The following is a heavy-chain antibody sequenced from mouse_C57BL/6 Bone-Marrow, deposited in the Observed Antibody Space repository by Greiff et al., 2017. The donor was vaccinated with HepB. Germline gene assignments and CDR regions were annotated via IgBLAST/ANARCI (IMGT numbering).Heavy chain of an antibody. V-gene: IGHV1-50*01. CDR1: GYTFTSYW. D-gene: IGHD2-3*01. J-gene: IGHJ3*01. CDR3: ARLGLLRPFAY. Sequence: VQLQQPGAELVKPGASVKLSCKASGYTFTSYWMQWVKQRPGQGLEWIGEIDPSDSYTNYNQKFKGKATLTVDTSSSTAYMQLSSLTSEDSAVYYCARLGLLRPFAYWGQGTLVTVSA. CDR2: IDPSDSYT.